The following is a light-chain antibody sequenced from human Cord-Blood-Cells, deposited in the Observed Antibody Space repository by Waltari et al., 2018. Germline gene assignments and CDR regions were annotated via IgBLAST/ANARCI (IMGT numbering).Light chain of an antibody. CDR1: QSVSSSY. J-gene: IGKJ4*01. CDR3: QQYGSSPRT. CDR2: GAS. V-gene: IGKV3-20*01. Sequence: VFTPPPADLSFSPGESATLSCRASQSVSSSYLAWYQQKPGQAPRLLIYGASSRAPGIPDRFSGSGSGTDFTLTSSRLEPEDFAVYYCQQYGSSPRTFGGGTKVEIK.